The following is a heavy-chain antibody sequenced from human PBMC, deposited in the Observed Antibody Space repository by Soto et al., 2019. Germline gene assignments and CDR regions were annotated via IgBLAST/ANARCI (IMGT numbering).Heavy chain of an antibody. J-gene: IGHJ4*02. CDR1: GYTFAIYG. Sequence: GASVEVSCKASGYTFAIYGISWVRQAPGQGLEWMGWISAYNGNTNYAQKLQGRVTMTTDTSTSTAYMELRSLGSDDTAVYYCARDLRQGCLFDYWGQGTLVTVSS. CDR3: ARDLRQGCLFDY. CDR2: ISAYNGNT. V-gene: IGHV1-18*01. D-gene: IGHD2-15*01.